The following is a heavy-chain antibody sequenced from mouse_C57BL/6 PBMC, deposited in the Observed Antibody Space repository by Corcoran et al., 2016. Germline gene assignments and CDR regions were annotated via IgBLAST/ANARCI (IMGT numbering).Heavy chain of an antibody. J-gene: IGHJ1*03. V-gene: IGHV1-76*01. D-gene: IGHD1-1*01. CDR1: GYTFTDYY. CDR3: ARSGYYGSSYDWFFDV. CDR2: IYPGSGNT. Sequence: QVQLKQSGAELVRPGASVKLSCKASGYTFTDYYINWVKQRPGQGLEWIARIYPGSGNTYYNEKFKGKATLTAEKSSSTAYMQLSSLTSEDSAVYFWARSGYYGSSYDWFFDVWGTGTTVILSS.